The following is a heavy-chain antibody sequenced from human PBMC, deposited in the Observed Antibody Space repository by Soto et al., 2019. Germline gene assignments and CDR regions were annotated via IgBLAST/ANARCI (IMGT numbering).Heavy chain of an antibody. D-gene: IGHD4-17*01. J-gene: IGHJ4*02. Sequence: EVQLVESGGGLVKPGGSLSLSCAASGFTFSSYSMNWVRQAPGKGLEWVSSISSSSSYIYYADSVKGRFTISRDNAKNSLYLQMNSLRAEDTAVYYCARDYGDYGTFDYWGQGTLVTVSS. V-gene: IGHV3-21*01. CDR1: GFTFSSYS. CDR2: ISSSSSYI. CDR3: ARDYGDYGTFDY.